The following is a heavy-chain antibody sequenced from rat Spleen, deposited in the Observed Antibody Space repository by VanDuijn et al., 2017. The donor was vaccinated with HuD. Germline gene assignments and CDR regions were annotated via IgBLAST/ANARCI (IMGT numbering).Heavy chain of an antibody. D-gene: IGHD3-7*01. CDR1: GFTFNNYW. J-gene: IGHJ2*01. V-gene: IGHV5-31*01. CDR2: ITNTGGST. CDR3: ARRSPPYYTFFDY. Sequence: EVQLVESDGGLVQPGRSLKLSCAASGFTFNNYWMTWIRQAPGKGLEWVASITNTGGSTYYPDSVKGRFTISINHAKTTLYLQMDSLRSEDTATYYCARRSPPYYTFFDYWGQGVMVTVSS.